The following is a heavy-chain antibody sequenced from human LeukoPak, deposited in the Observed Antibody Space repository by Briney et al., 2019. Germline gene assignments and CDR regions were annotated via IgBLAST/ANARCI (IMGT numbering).Heavy chain of an antibody. CDR1: GGSISSYY. Sequence: SETLSLTCTVSGGSISSYYWSWIRQPPGKGLEWIGYIYYSGSTNYNPSLKSRVTISVDTSKNQFSLKLSSVTAADTAVYYCERGGGSAFDIWGQGTMATVSS. D-gene: IGHD3-10*01. V-gene: IGHV4-59*01. J-gene: IGHJ3*02. CDR3: ERGGGSAFDI. CDR2: IYYSGST.